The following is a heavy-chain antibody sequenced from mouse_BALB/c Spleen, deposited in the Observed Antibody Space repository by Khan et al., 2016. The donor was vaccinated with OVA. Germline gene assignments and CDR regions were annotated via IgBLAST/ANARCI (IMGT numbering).Heavy chain of an antibody. CDR1: GYTFTSYV. Sequence: VQLQQPGPELVKPGASVKMSCKASGYTFTSYVMHWVKQKPGLGLEWIGYIYPFNDDTKYNEKFKGKATLTSDKSSSTAYMELSGLTSEDSAVYYCAPVGTYCVSFAYWGQGTLVTVSA. V-gene: IGHV1S136*01. D-gene: IGHD1-1*01. CDR2: IYPFNDDT. CDR3: APVGTYCVSFAY. J-gene: IGHJ3*01.